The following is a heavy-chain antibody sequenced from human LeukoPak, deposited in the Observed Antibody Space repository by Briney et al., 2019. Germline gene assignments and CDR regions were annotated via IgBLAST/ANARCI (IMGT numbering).Heavy chain of an antibody. D-gene: IGHD3-10*01. CDR2: LSGGAGST. J-gene: IGHJ4*02. V-gene: IGHV3-23*01. Sequence: GGSLRLSCAASGFIFSTHAMTWVRQAPGKGLEWVSSLSGGAGSTDYADSVKGRFSISRDNSKNTLYLQMNSLRAEDTATYYCVKVRGYGDGSSWRYFDYWGPGTLVTVSS. CDR3: VKVRGYGDGSSWRYFDY. CDR1: GFIFSTHA.